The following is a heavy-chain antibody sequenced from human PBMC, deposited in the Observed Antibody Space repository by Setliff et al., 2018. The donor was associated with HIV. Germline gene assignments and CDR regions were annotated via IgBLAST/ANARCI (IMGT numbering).Heavy chain of an antibody. CDR3: ARDVGSTLFDY. D-gene: IGHD1-26*01. CDR1: GGSISSGSYY. J-gene: IGHJ4*02. V-gene: IGHV4-61*02. CDR2: IYTSGST. Sequence: SETLSLTCTVSGGSISSGSYYWTWIRQPAGKGLEWIGRIYTSGSTNYNPSLKSRVTLSIGTSKNQFSLNLSSVTAADTAVYYCARDVGSTLFDYWGQGTLVTVSS.